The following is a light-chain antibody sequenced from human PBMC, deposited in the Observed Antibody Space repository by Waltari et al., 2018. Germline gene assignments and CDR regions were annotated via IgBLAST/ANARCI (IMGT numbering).Light chain of an antibody. CDR2: WAS. CDR1: QNILYSGNNKNY. J-gene: IGKJ5*01. CDR3: QQYYTIPIT. Sequence: DTVMTQSPHSLAVSLGERAPINCKSSQNILYSGNNKNYLAWYQQKPGQPPKLLLYWASTRASGVPDRFSGSGSGTDFNRTISSLRTEDVAVYYCQQYYTIPITFGQGTRLEIK. V-gene: IGKV4-1*01.